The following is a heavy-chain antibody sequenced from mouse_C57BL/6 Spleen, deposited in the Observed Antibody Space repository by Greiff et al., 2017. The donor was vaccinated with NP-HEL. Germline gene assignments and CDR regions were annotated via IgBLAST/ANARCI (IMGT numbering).Heavy chain of an antibody. CDR3: ARGSLYGSRRWAMDY. D-gene: IGHD1-1*01. Sequence: EVQGVESGGGLVKPGGSLKLSCAASGFTFSDYGMHWVRQAPEKGLEWVAYISSGSSTIYYADTVKGRFTISRDNAKNTLFLQMTSLRSEDTAMYYWARGSLYGSRRWAMDYWGQGTSVTVSS. CDR2: ISSGSSTI. V-gene: IGHV5-17*01. J-gene: IGHJ4*01. CDR1: GFTFSDYG.